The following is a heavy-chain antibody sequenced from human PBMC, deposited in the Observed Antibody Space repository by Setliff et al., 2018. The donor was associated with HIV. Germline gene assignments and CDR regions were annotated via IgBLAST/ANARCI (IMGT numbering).Heavy chain of an antibody. Sequence: GSLRLSCAASGFIFSSCSMNWVRQAPGKGLEWVSYISRGGDIQYVDFVKGRFTISRDNAKNSLYLQMNSLRAEDTAVYYCARVGFCGWCLDYWGQGTVVTVSS. CDR2: ISRGGDI. CDR1: GFIFSSCS. CDR3: ARVGFCGWCLDY. V-gene: IGHV3-21*05. D-gene: IGHD6-19*01. J-gene: IGHJ4*02.